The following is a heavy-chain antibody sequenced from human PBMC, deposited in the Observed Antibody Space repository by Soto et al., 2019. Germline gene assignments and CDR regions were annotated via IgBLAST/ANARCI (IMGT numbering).Heavy chain of an antibody. V-gene: IGHV1-69*05. CDR1: GGTFSSYA. J-gene: IGHJ4*02. Sequence: SVKVSCKASGGTFSSYAISWVRQAPGQGLEWMGGIIPIFGTANYAQKFQGRVTMTRNTSISAAYMELSSLRSEDTAVYYCARQLLWGYDYWGQGTLVTVSS. CDR2: IIPIFGTA. CDR3: ARQLLWGYDY. D-gene: IGHD2-2*01.